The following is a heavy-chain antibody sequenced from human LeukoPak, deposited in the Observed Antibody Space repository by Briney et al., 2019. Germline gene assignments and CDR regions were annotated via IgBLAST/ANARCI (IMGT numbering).Heavy chain of an antibody. Sequence: GGSLRLSCAASAFTFSNYDIHWVRQAPGKGLEWVAVISYDGSNKYYADSVKGRFTISRDNSKNTLYLQMNSLRAEDTAVYYCARGSCGPITSCRYYYYGMDVWGQGTTVTVSS. V-gene: IGHV3-30*19. CDR1: AFTFSNYD. J-gene: IGHJ6*02. CDR2: ISYDGSNK. D-gene: IGHD2-2*01. CDR3: ARGSCGPITSCRYYYYGMDV.